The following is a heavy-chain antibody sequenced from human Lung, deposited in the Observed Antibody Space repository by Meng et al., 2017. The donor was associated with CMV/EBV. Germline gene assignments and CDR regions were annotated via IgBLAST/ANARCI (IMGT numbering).Heavy chain of an antibody. J-gene: IGHJ4*02. CDR3: AKDDPVLHQ. CDR1: GFTFTSYG. CDR2: IRYDESDK. Sequence: QVLLVESGGGVVQPGGSLRLSCAVSGFTFTSYGMHWVRQAPGKGLEWVAFIRYDESDKYYGESVKGRFTISRDTSRNTLDLQMNSLRPEDTGVYYCAKDDPVLHQWGQGTLVTASS. V-gene: IGHV3-30*02.